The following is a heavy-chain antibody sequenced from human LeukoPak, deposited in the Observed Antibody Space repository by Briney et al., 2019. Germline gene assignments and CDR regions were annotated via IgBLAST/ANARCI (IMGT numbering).Heavy chain of an antibody. J-gene: IGHJ4*02. V-gene: IGHV4-34*01. D-gene: IGHD3-16*01. CDR3: ASRDGTRRPKIWGV. CDR2: INHSGST. CDR1: GGSFSGYY. Sequence: SETLSLTCAVYGGSFSGYYWSWIRQPPGKGLEWIGEINHSGSTNYNPSLKSRVTISVDTSKNQFSLKLSSVTAADTAVYYCASRDGTRRPKIWGVWGQGTLVTVSS.